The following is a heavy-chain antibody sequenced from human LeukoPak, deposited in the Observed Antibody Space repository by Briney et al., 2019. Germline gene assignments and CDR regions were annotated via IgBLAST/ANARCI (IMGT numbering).Heavy chain of an antibody. V-gene: IGHV1-18*01. D-gene: IGHD3-10*01. Sequence: ASVKVSCKASGYTFTSYGISWVRQAPGQGLEWMGWISAYNGNTNYAQKLQGRVTMTTDTSTSTAYMELRSLRSDDTAVYYCARAGLWFGEETEYYYYYYMDVWGKGTTVTVSS. CDR1: GYTFTSYG. J-gene: IGHJ6*03. CDR3: ARAGLWFGEETEYYYYYYMDV. CDR2: ISAYNGNT.